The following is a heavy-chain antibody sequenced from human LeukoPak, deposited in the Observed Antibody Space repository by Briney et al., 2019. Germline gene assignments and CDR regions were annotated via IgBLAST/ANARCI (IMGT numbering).Heavy chain of an antibody. V-gene: IGHV3-7*01. J-gene: IGHJ6*03. CDR2: IKQDGSEK. CDR1: GFTFSSYW. D-gene: IGHD6-13*01. CDR3: AREAGGIGMDV. Sequence: GGSLRLPCEASGFTFSSYWMSWVRQAPGKGLEWVANIKQDGSEKYYVDSVKGRITISRDNAKNSLYLQMNSLRAEDTAVYYCAREAGGIGMDVWGKGTTVTVSS.